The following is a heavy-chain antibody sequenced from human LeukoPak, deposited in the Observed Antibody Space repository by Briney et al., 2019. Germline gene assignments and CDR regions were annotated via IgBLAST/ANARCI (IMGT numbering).Heavy chain of an antibody. CDR1: GYTVDVSH. CDR2: VNPKSAAT. V-gene: IGHV1-2*02. J-gene: IGHJ3*01. Sequence: ASVKVSCKSSGYTVDVSHIHWVRHAPGQGPEWMGWVNPKSAATDSAQQFPGRLNMPRHTSIATASMDLSGLRLPDTAIYYSARAGDESTSPHDSLHFWGQPTMVTVSS. CDR3: ARAGDESTSPHDSLHF. D-gene: IGHD2/OR15-2a*01.